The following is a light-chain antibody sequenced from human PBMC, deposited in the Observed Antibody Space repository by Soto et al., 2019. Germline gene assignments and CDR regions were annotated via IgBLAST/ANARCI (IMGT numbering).Light chain of an antibody. Sequence: DIVMTQSPDSLAVSLGERATINCKSSQSVLYSSNNKNYLAWYQQKPGQPPKLLIYWASTRESGVPDRFGGSGSETDFSLTISSLQAEDVAVYYCQEYYSTLWTFGQGTKVEVK. CDR1: QSVLYSSNNKNY. CDR3: QEYYSTLWT. CDR2: WAS. V-gene: IGKV4-1*01. J-gene: IGKJ1*01.